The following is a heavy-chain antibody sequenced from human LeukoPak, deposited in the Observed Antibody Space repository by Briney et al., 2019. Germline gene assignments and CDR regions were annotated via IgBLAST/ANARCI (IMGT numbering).Heavy chain of an antibody. V-gene: IGHV3-23*01. CDR3: AREQSGTRGWYTVDY. CDR2: IRPDGDRT. J-gene: IGHJ4*02. Sequence: AGGSLRLSCAASGFTFSTYVITWVRQGPGKGLEWVSAIRPDGDRTYYANSVRGRFTISRDNSKDTVYLQINGLRVEDTAVYYCAREQSGTRGWYTVDYWGQGTLVTVSS. D-gene: IGHD6-19*01. CDR1: GFTFSTYV.